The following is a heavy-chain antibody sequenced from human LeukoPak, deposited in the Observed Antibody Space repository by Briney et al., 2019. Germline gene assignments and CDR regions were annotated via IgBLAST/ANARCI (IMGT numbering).Heavy chain of an antibody. D-gene: IGHD6-6*01. J-gene: IGHJ4*02. CDR1: GYTFRSFA. CDR3: ARGRIPPTSSL. V-gene: IGHV7-4-1*02. Sequence: ASVKVSCEASGYTFRSFAINWVRQAPGQGLEWMGWINTNTGNPTYAQDFTGRFVFSLDTSVSTAYLQISSLKAEDTAVYYCARGRIPPTSSLWGQGTLVTVSS. CDR2: INTNTGNP.